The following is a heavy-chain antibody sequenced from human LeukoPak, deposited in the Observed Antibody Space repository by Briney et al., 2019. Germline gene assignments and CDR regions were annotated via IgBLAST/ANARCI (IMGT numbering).Heavy chain of an antibody. CDR1: GGSFSGYY. J-gene: IGHJ2*01. D-gene: IGHD3-16*01. CDR2: INHSGST. CDR3: ARGPHGDFDL. V-gene: IGHV4-34*01. Sequence: PSETLSLTCAVYGGSFSGYYWSWIRQPPGKGLEWIGEINHSGSTNYNPSLKSRVTISVDTSKNQFSLKLSSVTAADTAVYYCARGPHGDFDLWGRDTLVTVSS.